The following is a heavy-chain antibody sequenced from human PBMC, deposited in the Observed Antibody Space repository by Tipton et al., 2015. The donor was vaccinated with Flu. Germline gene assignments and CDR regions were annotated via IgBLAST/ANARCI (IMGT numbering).Heavy chain of an antibody. CDR3: ARDDGDYGSESYHYYYGMDV. CDR1: VGSISSYN. Sequence: LRLSCTVSVGSISSYNWNWIRQPAGKGLEWIGRIYSGGSTNYNPSLKTRVTISVDTSKNQFSLKLSSVTAADTAVYYCARDDGDYGSESYHYYYGMDVWGQGTTVTVSS. D-gene: IGHD3-10*01. J-gene: IGHJ6*02. CDR2: IYSGGST. V-gene: IGHV4-4*07.